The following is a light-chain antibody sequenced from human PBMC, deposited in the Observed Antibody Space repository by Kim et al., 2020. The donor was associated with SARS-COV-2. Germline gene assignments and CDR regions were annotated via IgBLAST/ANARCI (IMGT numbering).Light chain of an antibody. V-gene: IGKV3-20*01. Sequence: VSDNYLSWYQQRPGLPPRLLIYGASSRATGIPDRFSGGGSGTDFTLTISRLEPEDFAVYYCQQYGNAVTFGGGTKVDIK. CDR2: GAS. J-gene: IGKJ4*01. CDR3: QQYGNAVT. CDR1: VSDNY.